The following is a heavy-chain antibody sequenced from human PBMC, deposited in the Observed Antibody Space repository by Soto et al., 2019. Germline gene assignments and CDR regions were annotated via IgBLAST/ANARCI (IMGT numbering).Heavy chain of an antibody. CDR1: GFTFSSYE. D-gene: IGHD3-16*02. CDR3: ARQNTSYDYVWGSYRYLCYFDY. J-gene: IGHJ4*02. Sequence: GGSLRLSCAASGFTFSSYEMNWVRQAPGKGLEWVSYISSSGSTIYYADSVKGRFTISRGNAKNSLYLQMNSLRAEDTAVYYCARQNTSYDYVWGSYRYLCYFDYWGQGTLVTV. CDR2: ISSSGSTI. V-gene: IGHV3-48*03.